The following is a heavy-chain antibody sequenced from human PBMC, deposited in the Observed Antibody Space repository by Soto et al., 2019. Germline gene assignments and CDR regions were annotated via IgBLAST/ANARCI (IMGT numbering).Heavy chain of an antibody. J-gene: IGHJ5*02. D-gene: IGHD6-6*01. CDR1: GGSISSYY. CDR2: IYYRGST. V-gene: IGHV4-59*01. CDR3: ARGWRKLVPNWFDP. Sequence: PSETLSLTCTVSGGSISSYYWSWIRQPPGKGLEWIGYIYYRGSTNYNPSLKSRVTISVDTSKNQFSLKLSSVTAADTAVYYCARGWRKLVPNWFDPWGQGTLVTVSS.